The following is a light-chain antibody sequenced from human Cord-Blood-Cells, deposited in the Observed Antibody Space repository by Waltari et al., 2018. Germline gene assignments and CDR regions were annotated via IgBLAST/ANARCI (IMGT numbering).Light chain of an antibody. CDR2: DVS. J-gene: IGLJ2*01. CDR3: SSYTSSSTLVV. CDR1: SSYVGGYNY. Sequence: QSALTQPASVSGSPGQSITISCTGTSSYVGGYNYVSWYQQHPGKAPQLMIYDVSIRPSGVSNRFSGSKSGNTASLTISGLQAEDEADYYCSSYTSSSTLVVFGGGTKLTVL. V-gene: IGLV2-14*01.